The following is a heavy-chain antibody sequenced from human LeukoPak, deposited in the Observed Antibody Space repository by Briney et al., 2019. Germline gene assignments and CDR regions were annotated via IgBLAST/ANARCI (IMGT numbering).Heavy chain of an antibody. CDR2: FSSSGTYM. CDR1: GFTVSTNY. D-gene: IGHD1-7*01. Sequence: PGGSLRLSCAASGFTVSTNYMSWVRQAPGKGLEWVSYFSSSGTYMYYADSVKGRFTISRDNAKNSLYLQMNSLRAEDTAVYYCARGRGTMRELPGVYYFDYWGQGTLVTVSS. J-gene: IGHJ4*02. V-gene: IGHV3-21*01. CDR3: ARGRGTMRELPGVYYFDY.